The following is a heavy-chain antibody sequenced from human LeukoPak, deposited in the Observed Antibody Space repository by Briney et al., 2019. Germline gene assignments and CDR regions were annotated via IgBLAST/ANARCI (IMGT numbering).Heavy chain of an antibody. D-gene: IGHD2-2*01. Sequence: PGGSLRLSCAASGFTFSDYYMSWVRQAPGKGPEWVSYISSSSSYTNYADSVKGRFTISRDNAKNSLYLQMNSLRAEDTAVYYCARGYCSSTSCYVFAFDIWGQGTMVTVSS. CDR1: GFTFSDYY. V-gene: IGHV3-11*06. CDR2: ISSSSSYT. J-gene: IGHJ3*02. CDR3: ARGYCSSTSCYVFAFDI.